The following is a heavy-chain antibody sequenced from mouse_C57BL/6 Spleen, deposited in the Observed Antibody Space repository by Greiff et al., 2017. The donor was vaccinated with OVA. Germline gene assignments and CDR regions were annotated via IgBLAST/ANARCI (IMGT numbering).Heavy chain of an antibody. V-gene: IGHV1-69*01. CDR3: ARRDYFDY. J-gene: IGHJ2*01. CDR1: GYTFTSYW. Sequence: QVQLQQPGAELVMPGASVKLSCKASGYTFTSYWMHWVKQRPGQGLEWIGEIDPSDSYTNYNQKFKGKSTLTVDKSSSTAYMQLSSLTSEDSAVYYWARRDYFDYWGQGTTLTVSS. CDR2: IDPSDSYT.